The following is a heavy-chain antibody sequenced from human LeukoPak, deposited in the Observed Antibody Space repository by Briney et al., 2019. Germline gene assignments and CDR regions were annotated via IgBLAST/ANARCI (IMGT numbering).Heavy chain of an antibody. CDR3: ARAVPPRHYGSGSYYNLDY. J-gene: IGHJ4*02. CDR1: GGTFSSYA. Sequence: GASVRVSCEASGGTFSSYAISWVRQAPGQGLEWMGGIIPIFGTANYAQKFQGRVTITADESTSTAYMELSSLRSEDTAVYYCARAVPPRHYGSGSYYNLDYWGQGTLVTVSS. D-gene: IGHD3-10*01. V-gene: IGHV1-69*13. CDR2: IIPIFGTA.